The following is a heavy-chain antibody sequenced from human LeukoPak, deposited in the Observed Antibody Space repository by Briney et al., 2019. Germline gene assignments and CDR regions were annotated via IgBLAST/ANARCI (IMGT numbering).Heavy chain of an antibody. CDR3: ARLSAYYYGSFFYYYMDV. Sequence: LPGGSLRLSCEGSGFSFSSYWMTWVRPSPGKGPEWVANIKQDESEIYTVDSVKGRFTISRDNAKNSVYLHMNSLRVEDTALYYCARLSAYYYGSFFYYYMDVWGKGTTVTVSS. CDR1: GFSFSSYW. CDR2: IKQDESEI. J-gene: IGHJ6*03. V-gene: IGHV3-7*01. D-gene: IGHD3-10*01.